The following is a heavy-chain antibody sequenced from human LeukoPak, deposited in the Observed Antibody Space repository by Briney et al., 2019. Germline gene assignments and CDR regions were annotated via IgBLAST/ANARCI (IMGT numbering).Heavy chain of an antibody. CDR2: IYYSGST. V-gene: IGHV4-39*01. CDR3: ARWSIYNWFDP. Sequence: SETLSLTCTVSGGSISSRSYYWDWVRQPPGKGLEWIGSIYYSGSTYYNPSLKSRVTISVDTSKNQFSLKLSSVTAADTAVYYCARWSIYNWFDPWGQGTLVTVSS. CDR1: GGSISSRSYY. D-gene: IGHD3-3*01. J-gene: IGHJ5*02.